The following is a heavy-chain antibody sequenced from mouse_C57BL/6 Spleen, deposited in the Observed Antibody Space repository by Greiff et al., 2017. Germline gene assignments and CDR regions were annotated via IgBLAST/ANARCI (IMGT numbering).Heavy chain of an antibody. CDR2: IHPNSGST. Sequence: QVQLQQPGAELVKPGASVKLSCKASGYTFTSYWMHWVKQRPGQGLEWIGMIHPNSGSTNYNEKFKGKATLSVDKSSSTAYMQLSSLTAEDSAVYYCARGGTTVVYFDGWGTGTTITVSS. V-gene: IGHV1-64*01. CDR1: GYTFTSYW. D-gene: IGHD1-1*01. J-gene: IGHJ1*03. CDR3: ARGGTTVVYFDG.